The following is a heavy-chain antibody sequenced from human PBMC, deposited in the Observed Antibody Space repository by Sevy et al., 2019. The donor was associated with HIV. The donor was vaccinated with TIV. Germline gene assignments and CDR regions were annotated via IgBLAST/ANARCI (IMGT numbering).Heavy chain of an antibody. CDR3: AKSLKAWYDFPAFDH. D-gene: IGHD1-20*01. J-gene: IGHJ4*02. CDR2: MYGTVEPNGNT. CDR1: GGSITTGPYY. Sequence: SETLSLTCSISGGSITTGPYYWAWIRQYPGKGPEWLGSMYGTVEPNGNTYYNPTLKTRIDMSMDKSNNRFALSLRSVIAADTAVYFCAKSLKAWYDFPAFDHWSQGIPVTVSS. V-gene: IGHV4-39*02.